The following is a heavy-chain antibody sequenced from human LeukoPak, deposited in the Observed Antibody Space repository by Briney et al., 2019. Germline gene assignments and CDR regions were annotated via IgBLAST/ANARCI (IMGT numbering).Heavy chain of an antibody. CDR1: DGSISSGGFY. J-gene: IGHJ4*02. V-gene: IGHV4-30-2*01. D-gene: IGHD2-2*01. CDR3: ARGEYQLPFDY. Sequence: SQTLSLTCSVSDGSISSGGFYWTWIRQPPGKGLEWIGYIYHSGSTYYNPSLKSRVTISVDRSKNQFSLKLSSVTAADTAVYYCARGEYQLPFDYWGQGTLVTVSS. CDR2: IYHSGST.